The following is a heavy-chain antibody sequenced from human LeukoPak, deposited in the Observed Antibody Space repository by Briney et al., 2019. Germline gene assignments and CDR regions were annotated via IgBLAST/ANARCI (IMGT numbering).Heavy chain of an antibody. J-gene: IGHJ4*02. CDR2: IKQDASEK. CDR3: AREKTYYDILTGYYYFDY. D-gene: IGHD3-9*01. Sequence: GGSLRLSCAASGFTFSTYWMSWVRQAPGKGLEWVANIKQDASEKYSVDSVKGRFTISRDNAKNSLYLQMNSLRAEDTAVYYCAREKTYYDILTGYYYFDYWGQGTLVTVSS. CDR1: GFTFSTYW. V-gene: IGHV3-7*01.